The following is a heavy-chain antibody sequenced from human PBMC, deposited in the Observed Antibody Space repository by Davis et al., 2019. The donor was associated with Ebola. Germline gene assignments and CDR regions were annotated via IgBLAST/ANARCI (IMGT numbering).Heavy chain of an antibody. Sequence: AASVKVSCKASGYTFTSYAMNWVRQAPGQGLEWMGWISAYNNNTNYAQKFQGRVTMTTDTSTSTAYMELRSLRSDDTAVYFCARTSIVGTTTTASDIWGQGTKVTVSS. CDR1: GYTFTSYA. J-gene: IGHJ3*02. CDR3: ARTSIVGTTTTASDI. V-gene: IGHV1-18*01. CDR2: ISAYNNNT. D-gene: IGHD1-26*01.